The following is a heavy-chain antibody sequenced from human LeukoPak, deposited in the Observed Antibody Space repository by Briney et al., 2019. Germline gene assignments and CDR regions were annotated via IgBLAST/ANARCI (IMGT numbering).Heavy chain of an antibody. J-gene: IGHJ4*02. V-gene: IGHV4-39*07. CDR3: ARGPRYSGREYYFDY. Sequence: SETLSLTCTVSGGSISSSSYYWGWTRQPPGKGLEWIGSIYYSGSTYYNPSLKSRVTISVDTSKNQFSLKLSSVTAADTAVYYCARGPRYSGREYYFDYWGQGTLVTVSS. CDR2: IYYSGST. CDR1: GGSISSSSYY. D-gene: IGHD1-26*01.